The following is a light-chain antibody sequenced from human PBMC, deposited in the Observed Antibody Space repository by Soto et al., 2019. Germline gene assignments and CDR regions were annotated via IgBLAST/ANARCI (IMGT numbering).Light chain of an antibody. Sequence: DIQMTQSPSSLSASVGDRVAITCRSSQSISDYLNWYQQKPGKVLKLLIYGASNLQSGVPPRFSGSGSGSEFTLTISGLQPEDSAIYFCQHSYSLPLTFGPGTKVDVK. CDR3: QHSYSLPLT. CDR2: GAS. V-gene: IGKV1-39*01. J-gene: IGKJ3*01. CDR1: QSISDY.